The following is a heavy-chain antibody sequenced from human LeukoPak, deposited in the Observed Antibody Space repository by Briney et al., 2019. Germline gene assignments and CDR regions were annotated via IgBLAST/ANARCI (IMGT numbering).Heavy chain of an antibody. V-gene: IGHV3-23*01. CDR3: AKSRGFSGTYPSDY. J-gene: IGHJ4*03. Sequence: SGGSLRLSCAASGLTFSSYAMSWVRQAPGKGLEWVSAITGSGGSTYSADSVKGRFTISRDNSKGTLYLQVNSLRADDTAVYYCAKSRGFSGTYPSDYWGQGTLVTVSS. CDR2: ITGSGGST. D-gene: IGHD1-26*01. CDR1: GLTFSSYA.